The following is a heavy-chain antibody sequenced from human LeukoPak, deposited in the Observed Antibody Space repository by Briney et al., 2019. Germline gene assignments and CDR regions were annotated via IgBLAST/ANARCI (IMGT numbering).Heavy chain of an antibody. CDR1: GVTFSRYA. D-gene: IGHD5-18*01. CDR2: ISGNGGRT. CDR3: AKVRDLDTVLGRFDK. J-gene: IGHJ5*02. V-gene: IGHV3-23*01. Sequence: GGSLRLSCAASGVTFSRYAMSWVRQAPGKGLEWVSVISGNGGRTYYADSVKGRFTISRDNSRNTLYLQMNSLRAEDTALYYCAKVRDLDTVLGRFDKWGQGTLVTVSS.